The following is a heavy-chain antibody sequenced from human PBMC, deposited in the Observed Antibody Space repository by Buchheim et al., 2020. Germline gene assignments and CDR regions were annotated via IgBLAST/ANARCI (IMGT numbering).Heavy chain of an antibody. Sequence: QVQLVESGGDLVKPGGSLRLSCAASGFTFSDSHMSWIRQAPGKGLDWVSHISSSGNTIYYADSVKGRFTISRDNAKNSLYLQLNSLRAEDTAVYYCARVRITVPSGTGVVTSLWYFDLWGRGTL. CDR1: GFTFSDSH. J-gene: IGHJ2*01. V-gene: IGHV3-11*01. CDR2: ISSSGNTI. CDR3: ARVRITVPSGTGVVTSLWYFDL. D-gene: IGHD2-8*02.